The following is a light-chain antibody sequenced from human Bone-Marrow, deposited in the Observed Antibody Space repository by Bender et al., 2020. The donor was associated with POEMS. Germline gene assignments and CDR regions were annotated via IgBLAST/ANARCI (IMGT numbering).Light chain of an antibody. J-gene: IGLJ3*02. CDR3: SSYAGSNNLV. V-gene: IGLV1-40*01. Sequence: QSVLTQPPSVSGAPGQRVTISCTGSSSNTGSGYDINWYQHLPGTAPKLLIYGYNNRPSGVPDRFSGSKSGTSASLAITGLQADDEGDYYCSSYAGSNNLVFGGGTKLTVL. CDR1: SSNTGSGYD. CDR2: GYN.